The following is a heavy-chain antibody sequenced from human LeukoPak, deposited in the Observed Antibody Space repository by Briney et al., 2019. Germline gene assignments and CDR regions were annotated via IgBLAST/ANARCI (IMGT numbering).Heavy chain of an antibody. Sequence: PGGSLRLSCVASGFTFSNFGMHWVRQAPGKGLEWVAFISYDGSKKYYADSVKGRFTISRDNPKNTLYLLMNSLRAEDTAVYYCAKSGQYDYGDYNQYSHYYGMDVWGQGTTVIVSS. J-gene: IGHJ6*02. CDR3: AKSGQYDYGDYNQYSHYYGMDV. V-gene: IGHV3-30*18. CDR1: GFTFSNFG. CDR2: ISYDGSKK. D-gene: IGHD4-17*01.